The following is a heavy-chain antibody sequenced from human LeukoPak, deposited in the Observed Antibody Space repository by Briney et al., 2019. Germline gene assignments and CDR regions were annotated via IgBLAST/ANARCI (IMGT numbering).Heavy chain of an antibody. V-gene: IGHV4-34*01. CDR1: GGSFSGYY. CDR3: ARDENGYVWGSFRA. Sequence: SETLSLTCAVHGGSFSGYYWSWIRQPPEKGLEWIGEINHSGSTNQNPSLKSRVTISVDTSKNQFSLKLSSVTAADTAVYYCARDENGYVWGSFRAWGQGTLVTVSS. J-gene: IGHJ5*02. CDR2: INHSGST. D-gene: IGHD3-16*02.